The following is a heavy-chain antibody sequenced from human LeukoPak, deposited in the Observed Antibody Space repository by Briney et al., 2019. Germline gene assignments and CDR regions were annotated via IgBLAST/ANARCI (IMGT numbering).Heavy chain of an antibody. CDR3: ARVSRITIFGVALYYYYGMDV. CDR2: IYTSGST. D-gene: IGHD3-3*01. V-gene: IGHV4-4*07. Sequence: SETLSLTCTVSGGSITSYYWSWIRQPAGKGLEWIGRIYTSGSTNYNPSLKSRVTMSVDTSKNQFSLKLSSVTAADTAVYYCARVSRITIFGVALYYYYGMDVWGQGTTVTVSS. CDR1: GGSITSYY. J-gene: IGHJ6*02.